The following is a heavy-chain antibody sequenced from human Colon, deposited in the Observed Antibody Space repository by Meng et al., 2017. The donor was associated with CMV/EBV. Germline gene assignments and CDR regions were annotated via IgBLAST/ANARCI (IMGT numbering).Heavy chain of an antibody. CDR3: AREASGWSTGVDN. Sequence: SETLSLTCSVSGGSVNSGSYYWTWIRQPPGKGLEWIGYVSYSENTNYNPSLKSRLTIEVDTSRNQFSLKLTSVSAADTAMYYCAREASGWSTGVDNWGQGTLVTVSS. D-gene: IGHD6-19*01. J-gene: IGHJ4*02. CDR1: GGSVNSGSYY. CDR2: VSYSENT. V-gene: IGHV4-61*01.